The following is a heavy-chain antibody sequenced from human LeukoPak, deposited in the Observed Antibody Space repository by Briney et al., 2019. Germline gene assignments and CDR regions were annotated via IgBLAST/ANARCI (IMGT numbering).Heavy chain of an antibody. J-gene: IGHJ4*02. V-gene: IGHV1-18*01. CDR2: ISAYNGNT. CDR3: AKIGFLWFRELVGLIDY. Sequence: ASVKVSCKASGYTFTSYGISWVRQAPGQGLEWMGWISAYNGNTNYAQKLQGRVTMTTDTSTSTAYMELRSLRSDDTAVYYCAKIGFLWFRELVGLIDYWGQGTLVTVSS. D-gene: IGHD3-10*01. CDR1: GYTFTSYG.